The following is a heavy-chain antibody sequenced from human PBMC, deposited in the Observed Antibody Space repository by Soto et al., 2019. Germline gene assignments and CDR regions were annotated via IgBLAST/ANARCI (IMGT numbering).Heavy chain of an antibody. Sequence: EVQLLESGGGLVQPGGSLRLSCVASRFDFSSYEMSWVRQAAGKGLEWVSRVSLTGDRTNYAGSVKGRFTVSRDNFNNALYLEMDSLRPDDTAIYYCARGGGYCTPTSCAIDSWGRGTPVTVSS. CDR2: VSLTGDRT. D-gene: IGHD2-8*01. V-gene: IGHV3-23*01. CDR3: ARGGGYCTPTSCAIDS. CDR1: RFDFSSYE. J-gene: IGHJ4*02.